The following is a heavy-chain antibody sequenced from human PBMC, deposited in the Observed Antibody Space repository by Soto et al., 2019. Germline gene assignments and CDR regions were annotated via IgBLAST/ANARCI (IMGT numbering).Heavy chain of an antibody. D-gene: IGHD3-22*01. J-gene: IGHJ4*02. CDR3: AGSNYDSSGFLFDY. Sequence: SETLSLTCTVSGGSTSSGDYYWSWIRQPPGKGLEWIGYIYYSGSTYYNPSLKSRVTISGDTSKNEFSLKLSSVTAADTAVYYCAGSNYDSSGFLFDYWGQGTLVTVSS. CDR2: IYYSGST. V-gene: IGHV4-30-4*01. CDR1: GGSTSSGDYY.